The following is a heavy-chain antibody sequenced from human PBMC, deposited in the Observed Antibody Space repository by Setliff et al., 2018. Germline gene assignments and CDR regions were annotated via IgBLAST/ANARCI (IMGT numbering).Heavy chain of an antibody. CDR1: GYTFTSYD. J-gene: IGHJ5*02. D-gene: IGHD3-3*01. CDR2: MNPNSGNT. Sequence: EASVKVSCKAPGYTFTSYDINWVRQATGQGLEWMGWMNPNSGNTGYAQKFQGRVTITRNTSISTAYMELSSLRSEDTAVYYCARGRRGNYDFWGGYSNWFDPWGQGTLVTVSS. V-gene: IGHV1-8*03. CDR3: ARGRRGNYDFWGGYSNWFDP.